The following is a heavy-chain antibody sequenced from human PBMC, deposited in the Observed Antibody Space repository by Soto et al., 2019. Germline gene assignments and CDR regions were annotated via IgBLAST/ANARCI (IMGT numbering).Heavy chain of an antibody. CDR2: IYYSGST. V-gene: IGHV4-39*01. D-gene: IGHD3-22*01. CDR1: GGSISSSSYY. J-gene: IGHJ2*01. Sequence: SETLSLTCTVSGGSISSSSYYWGWIRQPPGKGLEWIGSIYYSGSTYYNPSLKSRVTISVDTSKNQFSLKLSSVTAADTAVYYCARALYYYDSSGHRAWYGDLWGRGTLVTVS. CDR3: ARALYYYDSSGHRAWYGDL.